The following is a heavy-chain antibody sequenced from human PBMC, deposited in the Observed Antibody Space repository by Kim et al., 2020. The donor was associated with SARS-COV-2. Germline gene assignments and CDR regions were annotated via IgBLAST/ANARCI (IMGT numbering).Heavy chain of an antibody. V-gene: IGHV3-23*01. J-gene: IGHJ4*02. D-gene: IGHD6-19*01. CDR3: AKGPSRGCFDY. CDR2: T. Sequence: TYDAGSVKGRFTISRDNSKNTLYLQMNSLRAEDTAVYYCAKGPSRGCFDYWGQGTLVTVSS.